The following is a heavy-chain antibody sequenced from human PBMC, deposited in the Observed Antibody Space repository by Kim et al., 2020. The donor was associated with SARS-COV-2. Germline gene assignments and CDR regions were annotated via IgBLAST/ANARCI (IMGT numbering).Heavy chain of an antibody. V-gene: IGHV4-34*01. CDR3: ARSPYYYDSSGFYY. CDR1: GGSFSGYY. D-gene: IGHD3-22*01. CDR2: INHSGST. Sequence: SETLSLTCAVYGGSFSGYYWSWIRQPPGKGLEWIGEINHSGSTNSNPSLKSRVTISVDTSKNQFSLKLSPVTAADTAVYYCARSPYYYDSSGFYYWGQGTLVTVSS. J-gene: IGHJ4*02.